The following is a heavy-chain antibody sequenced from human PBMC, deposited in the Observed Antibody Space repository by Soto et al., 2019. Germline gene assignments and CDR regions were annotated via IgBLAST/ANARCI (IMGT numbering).Heavy chain of an antibody. CDR1: GFTVGSCT. V-gene: IGHV3-48*02. Sequence: GGALRLSCAASGFTVGSCTMNWVRHAPGRGLEWVSSISSSSFTLYYADSVKGRFSISRDNAKNSLYLQMNSLRDEDTAVYYCATGNGWQSNWGQGTLVTVSS. CDR3: ATGNGWQSN. J-gene: IGHJ4*02. D-gene: IGHD6-19*01. CDR2: ISSSSFTL.